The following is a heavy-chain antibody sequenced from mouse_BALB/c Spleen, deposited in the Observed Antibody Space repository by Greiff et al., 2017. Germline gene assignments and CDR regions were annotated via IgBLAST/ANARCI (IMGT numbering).Heavy chain of an antibody. CDR1: GFTFSSFG. CDR3: AREEGYGNPWYFDV. Sequence: EVMLVESGGGLVQPGGSRKLSCAASGFTFSSFGMHWVRQAPEKGLEWVAYISSGSSTIYYADTVKGRFTISRDNPKNTMFLQMTSLRSEDTAMYYCAREEGYGNPWYFDVWGAGTTVTVSS. J-gene: IGHJ1*01. D-gene: IGHD2-10*02. CDR2: ISSGSSTI. V-gene: IGHV5-17*02.